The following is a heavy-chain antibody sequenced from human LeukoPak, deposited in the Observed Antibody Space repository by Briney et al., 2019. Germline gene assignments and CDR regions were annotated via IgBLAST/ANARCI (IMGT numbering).Heavy chain of an antibody. J-gene: IGHJ4*02. V-gene: IGHV3-30*02. CDR3: AKVLYDYGDYYFDY. Sequence: GGSLRLSCAASGFTFSSYGMHWVRQAPGKGLEWVAFIRYDGSNKYYADSVKGRFTISRDNSKNTLYLQMNSLRAEDTAVYYCAKVLYDYGDYYFDYWGQGTLVTVSS. CDR1: GFTFSSYG. CDR2: IRYDGSNK. D-gene: IGHD4-17*01.